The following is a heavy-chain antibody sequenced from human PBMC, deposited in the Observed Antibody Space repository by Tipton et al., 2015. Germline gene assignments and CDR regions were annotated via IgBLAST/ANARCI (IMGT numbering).Heavy chain of an antibody. CDR3: ARDSELIRDYYYYAMDV. J-gene: IGHJ6*02. Sequence: TLSLTCTVSDGSVNSGTYYWSWIRQPPGKGLEWIGYIYYSGSTKHNPSLKSRVTMAIDTSKNQFSLKLNSVTAADTAVYYCARDSELIRDYYYYAMDVWGQGTTVTVSS. V-gene: IGHV4-61*01. D-gene: IGHD1-26*01. CDR1: DGSVNSGTYY. CDR2: IYYSGST.